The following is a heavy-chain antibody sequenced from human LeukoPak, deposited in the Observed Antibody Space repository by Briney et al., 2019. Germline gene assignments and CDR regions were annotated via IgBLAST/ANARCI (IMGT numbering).Heavy chain of an antibody. Sequence: PGGSLRLSCAASGFTFSSYAMHWVRQAPGKGLEWVAVISYDGSNKYYADSVKGRFTISRDNSKNTLYLQMNSLRAEDTAVYYCARGRIPYCDFWSGYLDYWGQGTLVTVSS. V-gene: IGHV3-30*01. D-gene: IGHD3-3*01. CDR1: GFTFSSYA. CDR2: ISYDGSNK. CDR3: ARGRIPYCDFWSGYLDY. J-gene: IGHJ4*02.